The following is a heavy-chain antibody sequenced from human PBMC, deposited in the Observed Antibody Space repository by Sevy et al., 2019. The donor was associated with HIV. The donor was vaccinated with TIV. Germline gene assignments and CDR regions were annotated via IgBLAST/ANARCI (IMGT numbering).Heavy chain of an antibody. CDR2: IKSDGSDK. CDR1: GFTFSTST. D-gene: IGHD3-16*01. Sequence: GGSLRLSCAASGFTFSTSTMNWVRQAPGKGLEWVANIKSDGSDKHYVDSVEGRFTISRDNAKNSLYLQMNSLRVEDTAVYYCAQEVFGRFDSWGQGTLVTVSS. CDR3: AQEVFGRFDS. V-gene: IGHV3-7*01. J-gene: IGHJ4*02.